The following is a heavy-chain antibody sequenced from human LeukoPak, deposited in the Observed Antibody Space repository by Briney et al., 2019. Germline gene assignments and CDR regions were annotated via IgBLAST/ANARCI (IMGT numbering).Heavy chain of an antibody. Sequence: PGRSLRLSCAASGFTFDDYAMHWVRHAPGKGLEWVSGISWNSGSIGYADSVKGRFTISRDNAKNSLYLQMNSLRAEDTALYYCAKDSGLRYFDCWGQGTLVTVSS. CDR2: ISWNSGSI. D-gene: IGHD3-9*01. J-gene: IGHJ4*02. CDR3: AKDSGLRYFDC. CDR1: GFTFDDYA. V-gene: IGHV3-9*01.